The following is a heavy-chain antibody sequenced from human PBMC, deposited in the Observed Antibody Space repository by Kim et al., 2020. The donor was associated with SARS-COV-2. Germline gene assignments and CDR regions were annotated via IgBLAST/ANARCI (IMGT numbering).Heavy chain of an antibody. CDR3: ARGTYSSSWYPYYYYGMDV. Sequence: SETLSLTCAVYGGSFSGYYWSWIRQPPGKGLEWIGEINHSGSTNYNPSLKSRVTISVDTSKNQFSLKLSSVTAADTAVYYCARGTYSSSWYPYYYYGMDVWGQGTTVTVSS. J-gene: IGHJ6*02. D-gene: IGHD6-13*01. V-gene: IGHV4-34*01. CDR2: INHSGST. CDR1: GGSFSGYY.